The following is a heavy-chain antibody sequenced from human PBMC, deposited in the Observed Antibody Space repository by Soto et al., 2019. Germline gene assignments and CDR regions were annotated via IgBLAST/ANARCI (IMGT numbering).Heavy chain of an antibody. CDR2: INAGNGNT. CDR1: GYTFTSYA. J-gene: IGHJ4*02. D-gene: IGHD3-22*01. CDR3: ARVDSSGFPFDY. Sequence: QVQLVQSGAEEKKPGASVKVSCKASGYTFTSYAMHWVRQAPGQRLEWMGWINAGNGNTKYSQKFQGRVTITRDTSASTAYMELSSLRSEDTAVYYCARVDSSGFPFDYWGQGTLVTVSS. V-gene: IGHV1-3*05.